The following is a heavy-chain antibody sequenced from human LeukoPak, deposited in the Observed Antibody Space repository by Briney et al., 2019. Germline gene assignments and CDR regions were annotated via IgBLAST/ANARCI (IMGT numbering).Heavy chain of an antibody. Sequence: GESLKISCKGSGHSFASYWIGWVRQMSGKGLEWMGIIYPGDSDTRYSPSFQGQVTISADKSISTAYLQWSSLKASDTAMYYCARCSGGSCYHFDYWGQGTLVTVSS. CDR2: IYPGDSDT. V-gene: IGHV5-51*01. CDR1: GHSFASYW. D-gene: IGHD2-15*01. CDR3: ARCSGGSCYHFDY. J-gene: IGHJ4*02.